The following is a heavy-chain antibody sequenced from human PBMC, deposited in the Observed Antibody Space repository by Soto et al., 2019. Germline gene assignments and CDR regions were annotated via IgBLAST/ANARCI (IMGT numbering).Heavy chain of an antibody. Sequence: SETLSLTCTVSGGSISSSSYYWGWIRQPPGKGLEWIGSIYYSGSTYYNPSLKSRVTISVDTSKNQFSLKLSSVTAADTAVYYCARHTYCGGDCYSPHFDYWGQGTLVTVSS. CDR1: GGSISSSSYY. CDR3: ARHTYCGGDCYSPHFDY. J-gene: IGHJ4*02. CDR2: IYYSGST. D-gene: IGHD2-21*02. V-gene: IGHV4-39*01.